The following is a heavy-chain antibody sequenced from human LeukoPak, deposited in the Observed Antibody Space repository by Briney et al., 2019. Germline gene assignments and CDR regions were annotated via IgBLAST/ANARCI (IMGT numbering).Heavy chain of an antibody. CDR3: ETDGHWAFDY. D-gene: IGHD3-16*01. J-gene: IGHJ4*02. V-gene: IGHV3-48*01. CDR2: ITGCNSTI. CDR1: GFPHSSYS. Sequence: GGSLTLFCAASGFPHSSYSMIGLPQAPGKGLVWLFYITGCNSTIFYAVCVERMFTISRENDKNSLYVHMNSQRAEHTAVYYCETDGHWAFDYWGQGTRVTVST.